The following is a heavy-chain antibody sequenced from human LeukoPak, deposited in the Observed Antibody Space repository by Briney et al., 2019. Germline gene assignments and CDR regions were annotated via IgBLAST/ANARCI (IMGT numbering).Heavy chain of an antibody. D-gene: IGHD5-24*01. J-gene: IGHJ6*02. CDR1: NFTFSNAW. V-gene: IGHV3-15*07. CDR3: STDPWHGMDV. Sequence: GRSLRLSCAASNFTFSNAWMNWVRQAPGKGLEWVGRIKTVTDGGTTDYAAPVKGRFIISRDDSKNTLFLQMNSLKTEDTAVYYCSTDPWHGMDVWGQGTTVTVSS. CDR2: IKTVTDGGTT.